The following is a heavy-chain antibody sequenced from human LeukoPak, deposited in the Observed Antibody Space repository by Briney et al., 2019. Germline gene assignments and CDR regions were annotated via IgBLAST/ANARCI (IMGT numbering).Heavy chain of an antibody. D-gene: IGHD3-22*01. CDR3: ARDLSTRYSDTSGYSPSDY. J-gene: IGHJ4*02. Sequence: ASVKVSCKASGYTFTSYGISWVRQAPGQGLEWMGWISAYNGNTNYAQKVQGRVTMTTDTSTNTAFMELRGLRSDDTAVYYCARDLSTRYSDTSGYSPSDYWGQGSLVTVSP. CDR1: GYTFTSYG. V-gene: IGHV1-18*01. CDR2: ISAYNGNT.